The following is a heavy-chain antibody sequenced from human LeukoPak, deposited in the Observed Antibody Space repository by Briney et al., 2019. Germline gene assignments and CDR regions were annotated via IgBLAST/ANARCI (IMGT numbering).Heavy chain of an antibody. Sequence: SETLSLTCTVSGGSVSSGSYYWSWIRQPPGKGLEWIGYIYYSGSTNYNPSLKSRVTISVDTSKNQFSLKLSSVTAADTAVYYCAARISTVTTYPFDYWGQGTLVTVSS. D-gene: IGHD4-17*01. CDR2: IYYSGST. CDR3: AARISTVTTYPFDY. CDR1: GGSVSSGSYY. V-gene: IGHV4-61*01. J-gene: IGHJ4*02.